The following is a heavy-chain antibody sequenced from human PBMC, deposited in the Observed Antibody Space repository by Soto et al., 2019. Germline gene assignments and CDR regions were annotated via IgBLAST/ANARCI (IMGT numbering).Heavy chain of an antibody. CDR3: ARQYGSGTSHQDY. J-gene: IGHJ4*02. D-gene: IGHD3-10*01. Sequence: SETLSLTCTVSGGSISSSSYYWGWIRQPPGKGLEWIGSIYYSGSTYYNPSLKSRVTISVDTSKNQFSLKLSSVTAADTAVYYCARQYGSGTSHQDYWGQGTLVTVSS. CDR2: IYYSGST. V-gene: IGHV4-39*01. CDR1: GGSISSSSYY.